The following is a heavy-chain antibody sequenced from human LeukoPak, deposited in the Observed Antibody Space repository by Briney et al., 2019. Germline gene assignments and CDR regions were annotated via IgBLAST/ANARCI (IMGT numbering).Heavy chain of an antibody. CDR2: IYTSGST. J-gene: IGHJ4*02. D-gene: IGHD3-3*01. CDR3: ATHRPHYDFWSVEY. V-gene: IGHV4-61*02. Sequence: PSETLSLTCTVSGGSISSGSYYWSWIRQPAGKGLEWIGRIYTSGSTNYNPSLKSRVTISVDTSKNQFSLKLSSVTAADTAVYYCATHRPHYDFWSVEYWGQGTLVTVSS. CDR1: GGSISSGSYY.